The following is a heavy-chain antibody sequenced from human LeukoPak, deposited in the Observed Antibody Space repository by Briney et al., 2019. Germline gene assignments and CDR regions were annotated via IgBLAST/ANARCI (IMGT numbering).Heavy chain of an antibody. CDR1: GYTFTGYY. V-gene: IGHV1-2*02. D-gene: IGHD6-13*01. J-gene: IGHJ4*02. CDR2: INPNSGGT. Sequence: GASVKVSCKASGYTFTGYYMHWVRQAPGQGLEWMGWINPNSGGTNYAQKFQGRVTMTRDTSISTAYMELSRLRSDDPAVYYCARDSVVAAAGSDYWGQGTLVTVSS. CDR3: ARDSVVAAAGSDY.